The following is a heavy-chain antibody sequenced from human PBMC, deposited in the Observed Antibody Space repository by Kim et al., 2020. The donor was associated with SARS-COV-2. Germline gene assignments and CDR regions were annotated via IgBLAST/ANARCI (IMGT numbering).Heavy chain of an antibody. CDR3: ATGGAYSDSSGFDH. CDR2: VSKAGFG. Sequence: SETLSLTCNVSGESASKYYWSWIRQPPGRGLEWIGFVSKAGFGNYNPSFKSRVTVSIGTSENQFSLRLTSVTTADTAVYYCATGGAYSDSSGFDHWGQGVLVTVSS. V-gene: IGHV4-59*02. CDR1: GESASKYY. D-gene: IGHD3-22*01. J-gene: IGHJ4*02.